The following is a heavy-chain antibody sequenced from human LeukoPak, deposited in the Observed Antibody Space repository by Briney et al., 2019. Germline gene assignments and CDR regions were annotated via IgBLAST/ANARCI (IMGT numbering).Heavy chain of an antibody. D-gene: IGHD3-22*01. Sequence: PSETLSLTCAVYGGSFSGYYWSWIRQPPGKGLEWIGEINHSGSTNYNPSLKSRVTISVDTSKNQFSLKLSSVTAADTAVYYCARHVPYDSSGYTFEAFDIWGQGTMVTVSS. CDR3: ARHVPYDSSGYTFEAFDI. CDR1: GGSFSGYY. CDR2: INHSGST. V-gene: IGHV4-34*01. J-gene: IGHJ3*02.